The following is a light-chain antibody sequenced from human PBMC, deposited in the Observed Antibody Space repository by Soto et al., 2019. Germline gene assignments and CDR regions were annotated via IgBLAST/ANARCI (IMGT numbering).Light chain of an antibody. CDR1: QSVSSSY. CDR3: QQYGSSSSWT. CDR2: GAS. Sequence: EIVLTQSPGTLSLSPGEIATLSCRASQSVSSSYLAWYQQKPGQAPRLLIYGASSRATGIPDRFSGSGSGTDFTLTISRLEPEDFAVYYCQQYGSSSSWTFGQGTKVEIK. J-gene: IGKJ1*01. V-gene: IGKV3-20*01.